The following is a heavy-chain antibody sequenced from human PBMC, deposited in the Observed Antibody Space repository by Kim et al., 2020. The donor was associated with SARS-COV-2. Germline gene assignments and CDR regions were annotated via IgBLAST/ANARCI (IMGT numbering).Heavy chain of an antibody. Sequence: SETLSLTCTVSGGSINSGDYYWSWIRQPPGKGLEWIGYIYYSGSTYYNPSLKSRVTISVDTSKNQFSLKLSSVTAADTAVYYCARIQTHQITIFGVVTAKWFDPWGQGTLVTVSS. V-gene: IGHV4-30-4*01. CDR3: ARIQTHQITIFGVVTAKWFDP. D-gene: IGHD3-3*01. CDR1: GGSINSGDYY. CDR2: IYYSGST. J-gene: IGHJ5*02.